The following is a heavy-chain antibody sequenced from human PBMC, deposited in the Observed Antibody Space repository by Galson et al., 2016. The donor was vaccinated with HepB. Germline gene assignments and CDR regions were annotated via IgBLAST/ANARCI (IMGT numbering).Heavy chain of an antibody. CDR3: ARESSSSGFPEGGWFDP. D-gene: IGHD1-14*01. J-gene: IGHJ5*02. V-gene: IGHV4-31*03. Sequence: TLSLTCTVSGGSISSGDYYWTWIRQHPGKGLEWIGFIYYSGNTCCNPSLRSRVSISVDTSKNQFSLKLSSVTAADTAVYYCARESSSSGFPEGGWFDPWGQGTLVTVSS. CDR1: GGSISSGDYY. CDR2: IYYSGNT.